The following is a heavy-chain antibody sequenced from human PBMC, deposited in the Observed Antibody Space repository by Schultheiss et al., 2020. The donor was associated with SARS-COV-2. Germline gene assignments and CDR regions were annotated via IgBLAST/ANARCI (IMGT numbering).Heavy chain of an antibody. CDR3: ARPWDTNGVSYPYY. Sequence: GSLRLSCAVYGGSFSGYYWSWIRQSPGKGLECIGEINHGGGTNYNPSLRSRVTISVDTSKNQFSLKLSSVTAADTAVYYCARPWDTNGVSYPYYWGQGTLVTVSS. J-gene: IGHJ4*02. CDR1: GGSFSGYY. D-gene: IGHD2-8*01. V-gene: IGHV4-34*01. CDR2: INHGGGT.